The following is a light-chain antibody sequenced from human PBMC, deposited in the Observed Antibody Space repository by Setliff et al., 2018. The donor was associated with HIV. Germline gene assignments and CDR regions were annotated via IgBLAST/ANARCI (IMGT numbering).Light chain of an antibody. CDR2: SVT. CDR1: SSDIGDY. Sequence: QSALTQPASVSGSPGQSITISCTGTSSDIGDYVSWYQQHPGKAPKLIIFSVTYRPSGVSDRFSGSKSGNTASLTISGLQPEDEADYYCASHRDTNTLEVFGTGTKV. J-gene: IGLJ1*01. CDR3: ASHRDTNTLEV. V-gene: IGLV2-14*03.